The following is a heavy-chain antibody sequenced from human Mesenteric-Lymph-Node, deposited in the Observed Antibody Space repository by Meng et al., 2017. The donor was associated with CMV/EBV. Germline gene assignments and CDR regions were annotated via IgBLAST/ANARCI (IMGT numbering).Heavy chain of an antibody. J-gene: IGHJ2*01. Sequence: MHWVCQGPEKGLEWVAVISYDGSNKYYADSVKGRFTISRDNYKNTLYLQMNSLRAEDTAVYYCAREKRHCTNGVCYDSWYFDLWGRGTLVTVSS. D-gene: IGHD2-8*01. CDR2: ISYDGSNK. CDR3: AREKRHCTNGVCYDSWYFDL. V-gene: IGHV3-30*04.